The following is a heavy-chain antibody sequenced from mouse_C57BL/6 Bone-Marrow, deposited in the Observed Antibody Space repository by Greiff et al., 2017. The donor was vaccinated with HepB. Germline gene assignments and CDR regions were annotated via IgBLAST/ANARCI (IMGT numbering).Heavy chain of an antibody. D-gene: IGHD2-5*01. J-gene: IGHJ4*01. CDR2: IYPGDGDT. V-gene: IGHV1-80*01. Sequence: VQLQQSGAELVKPGASVKISCKASGYAFSSYWMNWVKQRPGKGLEWIGQIYPGDGDTNYNGKFKGKATLTADNSSSTAYMQLSSLTSEDSAVYFCARRSNPNYYAMDYWGQGTSGTVSS. CDR1: GYAFSSYW. CDR3: ARRSNPNYYAMDY.